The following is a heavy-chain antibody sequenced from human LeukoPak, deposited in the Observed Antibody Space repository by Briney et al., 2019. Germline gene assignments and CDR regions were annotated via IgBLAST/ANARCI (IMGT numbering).Heavy chain of an antibody. J-gene: IGHJ5*02. V-gene: IGHV4-34*01. D-gene: IGHD6-13*01. CDR1: GGSFSGYY. Sequence: SETLSLTCAVYGGSFSGYYWSWIRQPPGKGLEWIGEINHSGSTNYNPSLKSRVTISVDTSKNQFSLKLSSVTAADTAVYYCAGIAADNSVDPWGQGTLVTVSS. CDR3: AGIAADNSVDP. CDR2: INHSGST.